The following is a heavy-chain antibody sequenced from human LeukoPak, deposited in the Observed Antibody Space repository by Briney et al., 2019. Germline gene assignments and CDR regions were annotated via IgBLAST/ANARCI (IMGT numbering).Heavy chain of an antibody. CDR3: ARMDSSSSQFGGY. D-gene: IGHD6-6*01. J-gene: IGHJ4*02. Sequence: GAPVKVSCKASVYTFTSYDINWVRQATGQGLEWMGWMNPNSGNTGYAQKFQGRVTMTRNTSISTAYMELSSLRSEDTAVYYCARMDSSSSQFGGYWGQGTLVTVSS. V-gene: IGHV1-8*01. CDR2: MNPNSGNT. CDR1: VYTFTSYD.